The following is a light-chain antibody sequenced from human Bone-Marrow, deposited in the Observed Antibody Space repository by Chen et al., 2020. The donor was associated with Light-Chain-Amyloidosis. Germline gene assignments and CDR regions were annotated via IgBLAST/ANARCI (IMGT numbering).Light chain of an antibody. V-gene: IGLV3-25*03. J-gene: IGLJ2*01. CDR1: DLTTTY. CDR2: RDT. CDR3: QSADSSGTYEVI. Sequence: SYELTQPRSVSVSPRQKGRTPCSGDDLTTTYAYWYQQKPGQAPVLVIHRDTERPSGISARFSGSSSGTTATLTISGVQAEDEADYHCQSADSSGTYEVIFGGGTKLTVL.